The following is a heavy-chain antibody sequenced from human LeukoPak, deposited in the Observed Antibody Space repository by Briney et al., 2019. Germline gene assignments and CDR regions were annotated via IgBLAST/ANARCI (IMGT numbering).Heavy chain of an antibody. J-gene: IGHJ5*02. CDR3: ARELRGIAAPRSWFDP. CDR2: INAGNGNT. Sequence: ASVKVSCKASGGTFSSYAISWVRQAPGQRLEWMGWINAGNGNTKYSQKLQGRVTITRDTSASTAYMELSSLRSEDTAVYYCARELRGIAAPRSWFDPWGQGTLVTVSS. D-gene: IGHD6-13*01. CDR1: GGTFSSYA. V-gene: IGHV1-3*01.